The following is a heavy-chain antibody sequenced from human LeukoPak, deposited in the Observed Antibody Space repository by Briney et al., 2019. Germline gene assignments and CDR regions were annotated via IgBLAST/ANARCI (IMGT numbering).Heavy chain of an antibody. V-gene: IGHV3-74*01. J-gene: IGHJ5*02. CDR1: GFTFSNYW. CDR3: TRGYCSGTTCLDP. CDR2: INGGGSST. D-gene: IGHD2-2*01. Sequence: GGSLRLSCAASGFTFSNYWMHWVRQVPGKGLVWVSRINGGGSSTSYADSVKGRFTISRDNAKNTLYLQMTSLRAEDTAVYYCTRGYCSGTTCLDPWGQGTLVTVSS.